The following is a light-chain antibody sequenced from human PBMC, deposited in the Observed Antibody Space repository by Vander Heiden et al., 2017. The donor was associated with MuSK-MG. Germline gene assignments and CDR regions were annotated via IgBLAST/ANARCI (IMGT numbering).Light chain of an antibody. J-gene: IGLJ2*01. CDR2: RDS. V-gene: IGLV3-9*01. Sequence: SYELTQPLSVSVALGQTARITCGGNNIGSKNVHWYQQKPGQPHVLVIYRDSNRPAGIPERFAGSNSGTTATPTISRAQAGDDAYYYCQVEDSSNALVFGGGTKLTVL. CDR3: QVEDSSNALV. CDR1: NIGSKN.